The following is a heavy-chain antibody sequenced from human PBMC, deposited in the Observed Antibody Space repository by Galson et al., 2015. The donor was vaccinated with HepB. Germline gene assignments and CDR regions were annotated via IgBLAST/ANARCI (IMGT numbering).Heavy chain of an antibody. J-gene: IGHJ4*02. V-gene: IGHV3-23*01. CDR1: GCTFGDYA. D-gene: IGHD2-2*01. CDR3: ASLRGDIVVVPADLSFDY. CDR2: ISGSGGST. Sequence: SLRLSCAAYGCTFGDYAMNWVRQAPGKGLEWVSTISGSGGSTYYGDSLKGRFTISRDNSRNTLYLQMNSLRAEDTAVYYCASLRGDIVVVPADLSFDYWGQGTLVTVSS.